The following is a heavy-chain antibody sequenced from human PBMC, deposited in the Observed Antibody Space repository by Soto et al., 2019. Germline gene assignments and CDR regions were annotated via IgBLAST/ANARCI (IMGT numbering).Heavy chain of an antibody. J-gene: IGHJ3*02. CDR2: INHSGST. V-gene: IGHV4-34*01. Sequence: QVQLQQWGAGLLKPSETLSLTCAVYGGSFSGYYWSWIRQPPGKGLEWIGEINHSGSTNYNPSLKSRVTISVDTSKNQFSLKLSSVTAADTAVYYCARAPYSSGVRNAFDIWGQGTMVTVS. CDR1: GGSFSGYY. D-gene: IGHD6-25*01. CDR3: ARAPYSSGVRNAFDI.